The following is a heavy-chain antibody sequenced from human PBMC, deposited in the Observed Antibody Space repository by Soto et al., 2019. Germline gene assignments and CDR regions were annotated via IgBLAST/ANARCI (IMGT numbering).Heavy chain of an antibody. J-gene: IGHJ4*02. V-gene: IGHV3-23*01. CDR1: GFTFINYA. CDR2: LSGSGTST. CDR3: AKATTNGGWFNPFDS. D-gene: IGHD6-19*01. Sequence: EVQLLESGGGLVQPRGSLRLSCAASGFTFINYAMNWVRQAPGKGLEWVSGLSGSGTSTYYADSVKGRFTISRDNSRDTLFLQMNSLTAEDTAVYYCAKATTNGGWFNPFDSWGQGALVSVSS.